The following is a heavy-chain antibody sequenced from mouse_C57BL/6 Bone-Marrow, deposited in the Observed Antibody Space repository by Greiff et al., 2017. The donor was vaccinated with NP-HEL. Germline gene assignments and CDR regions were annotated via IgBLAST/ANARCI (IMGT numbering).Heavy chain of an antibody. CDR2: INYDGSST. V-gene: IGHV5-16*01. J-gene: IGHJ1*03. CDR3: ARASSSYDWYFDV. Sequence: EVKVVESEGGLVQPGSSMKLSCTASGFTFSDYYMAWVRQVPEKGLEWVANINYDGSSTYYLDSLKSRFIISRDNAKNILYLQMSSLKSEDTATYYCARASSSYDWYFDVWGTGTTVTVSS. D-gene: IGHD1-1*01. CDR1: GFTFSDYY.